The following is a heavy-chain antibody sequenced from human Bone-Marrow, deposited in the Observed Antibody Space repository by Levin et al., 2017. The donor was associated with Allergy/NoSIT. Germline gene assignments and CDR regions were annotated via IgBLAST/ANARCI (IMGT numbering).Heavy chain of an antibody. J-gene: IGHJ4*02. CDR2: ITPIFDAA. D-gene: IGHD1-26*01. Sequence: ASVKVSCKTSGGSFTHYPISWVRQAPGQGLEWVGGITPIFDAANSAPKFQGRVTITADKSTSTAYMELNSLTSEDTALYYCARESGNKGYFDSWGQGTLVIVSS. CDR1: GGSFTHYP. CDR3: ARESGNKGYFDS. V-gene: IGHV1-69*06.